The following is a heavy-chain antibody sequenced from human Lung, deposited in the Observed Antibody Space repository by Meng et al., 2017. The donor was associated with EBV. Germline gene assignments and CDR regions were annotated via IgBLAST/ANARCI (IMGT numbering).Heavy chain of an antibody. CDR3: VRGYGGSYLGGDH. Sequence: VRLGDSWGGFVQPGGSLSLACAASEFTFSTYWMPWGSQAPGKGLVWVSRINSDGRSTSYADSVKGRFSISRDNAKNTLYLQMNSLTVDDTAIYYCVRGYGGSYLGGDHWGQGTLVTVSS. J-gene: IGHJ5*02. CDR1: EFTFSTYW. D-gene: IGHD1-26*01. V-gene: IGHV3-74*01. CDR2: INSDGRST.